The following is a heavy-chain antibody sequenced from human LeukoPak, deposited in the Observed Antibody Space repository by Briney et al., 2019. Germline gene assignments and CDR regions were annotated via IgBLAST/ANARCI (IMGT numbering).Heavy chain of an antibody. J-gene: IGHJ6*03. D-gene: IGHD1-1*01. CDR1: GFTFSSYW. V-gene: IGHV3-7*01. CDR2: IKQDGSGK. CDR3: ARDSVIKVARYPTTSQSDYYYYMDV. Sequence: GGSLRLSCAASGFTFSSYWMSWVRQAPGKGLEWVANIKQDGSGKYYVDSVKGRFTISRDNAKNSLYLQMNSLRAEDTAVYYCARDSVIKVARYPTTSQSDYYYYMDVWGKGTTVTVSS.